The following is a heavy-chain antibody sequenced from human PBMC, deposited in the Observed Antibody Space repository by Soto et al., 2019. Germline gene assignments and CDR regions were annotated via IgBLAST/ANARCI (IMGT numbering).Heavy chain of an antibody. V-gene: IGHV4-39*01. CDR1: GGSISSSSYY. J-gene: IGHJ2*01. D-gene: IGHD3-16*01. CDR2: IYYSGST. Sequence: QLQLQESGPGLVKPSETLSLTCTVSGGSISSSSYYWGWIRQPPGKGLEWIGSIYYSGSTYYNPSLKSRVTISVDTSKNQFSLKLSSVTAADTAVYYCARQFEGEPSSAWYFDLWGRGTLVTVSS. CDR3: ARQFEGEPSSAWYFDL.